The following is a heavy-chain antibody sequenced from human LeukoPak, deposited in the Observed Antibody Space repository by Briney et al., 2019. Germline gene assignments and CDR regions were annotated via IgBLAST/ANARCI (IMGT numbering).Heavy chain of an antibody. CDR3: ARPHNVRYFGWLSPRMGAFDI. Sequence: ASVKVSCKASGYTFTGYYMHWVRQAPGQGLEWMGWINPNSGGTNYAQKFQGRVTMTRDTSISTAYMELSRLRSDDTAVYYCARPHNVRYFGWLSPRMGAFDIWGQGTMVTVSS. CDR1: GYTFTGYY. D-gene: IGHD3-9*01. J-gene: IGHJ3*02. V-gene: IGHV1-2*02. CDR2: INPNSGGT.